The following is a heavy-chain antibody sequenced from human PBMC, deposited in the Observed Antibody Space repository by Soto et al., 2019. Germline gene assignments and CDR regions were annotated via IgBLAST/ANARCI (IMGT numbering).Heavy chain of an antibody. CDR1: GGSISSSSYY. CDR2: IYYSGST. V-gene: IGHV4-39*01. Sequence: PSETLSLTCTVSGGSISSSSYYWGWIRQPPGKGLEWIGSIYYSGSTYYNPSLKSRVTISVDTSKNQFSLKLSSVTAADTAAYYCARHVTGYSSSWYTSWGQGTLVTVSS. CDR3: ARHVTGYSSSWYTS. D-gene: IGHD6-13*01. J-gene: IGHJ4*02.